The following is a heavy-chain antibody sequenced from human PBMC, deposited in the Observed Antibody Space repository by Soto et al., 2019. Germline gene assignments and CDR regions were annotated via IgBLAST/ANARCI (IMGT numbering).Heavy chain of an antibody. Sequence: SETLSLTCAVYGGSFSGYYWSWIRQPPGKGLEWIGEINHSGSTNYNPSLKSRVTISVDTSKNRFYLKLGSVTAADTAVYYCARVSTHRFDIVVVPAAVPRGRHWFDPWGQGTLVTVSS. CDR1: GGSFSGYY. CDR3: ARVSTHRFDIVVVPAAVPRGRHWFDP. CDR2: INHSGST. D-gene: IGHD2-2*01. V-gene: IGHV4-34*01. J-gene: IGHJ5*02.